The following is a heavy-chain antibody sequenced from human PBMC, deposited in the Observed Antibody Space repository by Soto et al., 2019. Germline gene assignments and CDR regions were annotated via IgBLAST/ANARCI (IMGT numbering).Heavy chain of an antibody. CDR1: GFSLNTGGLG. CDR3: THSRCGGDCLQSYSSHYYYGMDV. CDR2: ICWDDDK. J-gene: IGHJ6*02. V-gene: IGHV2-5*02. D-gene: IGHD2-21*02. Sequence: QITLKESGPTLVKPTQTLTLTCTFSGFSLNTGGLGVGWIRRPPGKALEWLALICWDDDKRYSPSLKSRLSLTKDTPNNQVVLTRTNMDPVDTATYYCTHSRCGGDCLQSYSSHYYYGMDVWGQGTTVTVSS.